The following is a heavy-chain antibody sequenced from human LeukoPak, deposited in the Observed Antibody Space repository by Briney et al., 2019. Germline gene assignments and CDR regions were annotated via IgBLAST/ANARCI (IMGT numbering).Heavy chain of an antibody. V-gene: IGHV4-61*01. Sequence: PSETLSLTCTVSGGSVSNGSYYWSWIRQPPGKGLEWIGYIYYSGSTNYNPSLKSRVTISVDTSKNQFSLKLSSVTAADTAVYYCAREPYDFWSGYGLWYYYMDVWGKGTTVTVSS. D-gene: IGHD3-3*01. J-gene: IGHJ6*03. CDR3: AREPYDFWSGYGLWYYYMDV. CDR1: GGSVSNGSYY. CDR2: IYYSGST.